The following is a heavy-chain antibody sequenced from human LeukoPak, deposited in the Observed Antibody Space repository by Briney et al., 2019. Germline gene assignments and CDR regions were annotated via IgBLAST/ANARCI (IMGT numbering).Heavy chain of an antibody. Sequence: SETLSLTCTVSGDSISSHYWSWIRQPPGKGLEWIGYIFYSGSTNYNPSLKSRVTMSVDTSKNQFSLKVNSVTAADTAVYYCARDRNWRPDYWGQGTLVPVSS. D-gene: IGHD1-1*01. CDR1: GDSISSHY. J-gene: IGHJ4*02. V-gene: IGHV4-59*11. CDR2: IFYSGST. CDR3: ARDRNWRPDY.